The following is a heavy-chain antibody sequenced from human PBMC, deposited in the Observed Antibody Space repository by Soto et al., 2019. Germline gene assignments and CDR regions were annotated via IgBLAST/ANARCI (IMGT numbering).Heavy chain of an antibody. V-gene: IGHV3-11*05. Sequence: QVQLVESGGGLVKPGGSLRLSCAASGFMFSEYYMTWIRQAPGKGLEWLSYISGTSHYTNYADSVKGRFTISRDNAKNSLYLQMSSLRADDTAVYFCAREATTLDYWGQGTLVTVSS. CDR2: ISGTSHYT. CDR3: AREATTLDY. D-gene: IGHD5-12*01. J-gene: IGHJ4*02. CDR1: GFMFSEYY.